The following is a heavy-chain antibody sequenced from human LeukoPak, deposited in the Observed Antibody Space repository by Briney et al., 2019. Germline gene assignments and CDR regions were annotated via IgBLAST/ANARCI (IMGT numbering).Heavy chain of an antibody. CDR1: GFNFRSHW. CDR3: ARNQVGLSDAFDV. Sequence: GGSLRLSCAASGFNFRSHWMSWVRQAPGKGLEWVANIKQDGSERYYVDFVKGRFTISRDNAKNSLYLQMNSLRVEDTAVYYCARNQVGLSDAFDVWGQGTMVTVSS. J-gene: IGHJ3*01. V-gene: IGHV3-7*01. D-gene: IGHD1-26*01. CDR2: IKQDGSER.